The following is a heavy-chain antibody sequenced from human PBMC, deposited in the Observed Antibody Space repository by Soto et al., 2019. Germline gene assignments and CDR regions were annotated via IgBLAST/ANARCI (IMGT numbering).Heavy chain of an antibody. V-gene: IGHV3-30*03. Sequence: GGSLRLSCAASDFDFSSYGIHWVRQAPGKGLEWVAASSYDGRETFYADSAKGRFTVSKEMSKNTAFLQMNALGHEDTAVYFCARDSGWPILNFDNWGQGTPVTVSS. J-gene: IGHJ4*02. D-gene: IGHD3-10*01. CDR2: SSYDGRET. CDR3: ARDSGWPILNFDN. CDR1: DFDFSSYG.